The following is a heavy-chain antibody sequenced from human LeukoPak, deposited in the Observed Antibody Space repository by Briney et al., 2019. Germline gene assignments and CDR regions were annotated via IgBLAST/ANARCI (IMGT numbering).Heavy chain of an antibody. V-gene: IGHV4-61*02. Sequence: PSQTLSLTCTVSGGSISSGGHYWSWIRQPAGKGLEYLGRIYTSGSTNYNPSLKSRVTISVDTSKNQFSLKLSSVTAADTAVYYCARDRMGATHFDYWGQGTLVTVSS. CDR2: IYTSGST. D-gene: IGHD1-26*01. CDR3: ARDRMGATHFDY. CDR1: GGSISSGGHY. J-gene: IGHJ4*02.